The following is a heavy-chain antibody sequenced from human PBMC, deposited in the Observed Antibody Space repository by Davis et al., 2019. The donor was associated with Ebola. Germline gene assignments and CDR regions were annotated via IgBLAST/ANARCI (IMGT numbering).Heavy chain of an antibody. CDR3: ARDFDRVRT. J-gene: IGHJ4*02. CDR1: GFTFSSYW. CDR2: ISPDGSAT. D-gene: IGHD3-22*01. V-gene: IGHV3-74*01. Sequence: HTGGSLRLSCAASGFTFSSYWMHWVRQAPGKGPVWVSRISPDGSATGYADSVKGRFTISRDNAKNTLYLQMNSLRAEDTAVYYCARDFDRVRTWGQGTLVTVSS.